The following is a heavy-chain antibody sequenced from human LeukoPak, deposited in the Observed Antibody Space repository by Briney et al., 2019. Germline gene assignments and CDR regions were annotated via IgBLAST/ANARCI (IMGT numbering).Heavy chain of an antibody. V-gene: IGHV6-1*01. CDR2: TYYRSQWYN. Sequence: SQTLSLTCAISGDSVSSNSAVWNWIRQSPSRGLEWLGRTYYRSQWYNDSAVAVKSRITIKPDTSQSQFSLQLNSVTPDASAVYYRARLAAAFGAFDIWGQGTMVTVSS. J-gene: IGHJ3*02. CDR1: GDSVSSNSAV. D-gene: IGHD6-13*01. CDR3: ARLAAAFGAFDI.